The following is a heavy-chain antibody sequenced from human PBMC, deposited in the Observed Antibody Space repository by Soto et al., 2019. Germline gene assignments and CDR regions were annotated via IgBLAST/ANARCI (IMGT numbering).Heavy chain of an antibody. Sequence: GGSLRLSCAASGFTFNNFPMGWVRQAPGKGLEWVSMISGSGAVTSYADSVKGRFTISRDNSKNTLHLQLMSLTAEDTAIYYCARGVGYCNGGTCYRWFDPWGQGALVTVSS. D-gene: IGHD2-15*01. CDR1: GFTFNNFP. CDR3: ARGVGYCNGGTCYRWFDP. V-gene: IGHV3-23*01. CDR2: ISGSGAVT. J-gene: IGHJ5*02.